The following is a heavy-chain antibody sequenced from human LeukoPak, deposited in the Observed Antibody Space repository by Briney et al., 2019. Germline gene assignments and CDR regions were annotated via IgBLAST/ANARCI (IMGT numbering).Heavy chain of an antibody. CDR3: AREKRYCSGGSCYHDAFDF. CDR1: GFTFSDYY. D-gene: IGHD2-15*01. J-gene: IGHJ3*01. V-gene: IGHV3-11*04. Sequence: PGGSLRLSCAASGFTFSDYYMSWIRQAPGKGLEWVSYISSSGSTIYYADSVKGRFTISRDNAKNSLYLQMNSLRAEDTAVYYCAREKRYCSGGSCYHDAFDFWGQGTMVTVSS. CDR2: ISSSGSTI.